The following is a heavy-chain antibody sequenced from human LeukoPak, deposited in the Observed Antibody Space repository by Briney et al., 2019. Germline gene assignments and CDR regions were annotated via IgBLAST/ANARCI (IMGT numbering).Heavy chain of an antibody. CDR1: GGSISSYY. Sequence: SETLSLTCTVSGGSISSYYWSWIRQPPGKGLEWIGYIYYSGSTNYNPSLKSRVTISVDTSKNQFSLKLSSVTAADTAVYYCARDDGITGTPFDYWGQGTLVTVSS. J-gene: IGHJ4*02. CDR3: ARDDGITGTPFDY. V-gene: IGHV4-59*01. D-gene: IGHD1-20*01. CDR2: IYYSGST.